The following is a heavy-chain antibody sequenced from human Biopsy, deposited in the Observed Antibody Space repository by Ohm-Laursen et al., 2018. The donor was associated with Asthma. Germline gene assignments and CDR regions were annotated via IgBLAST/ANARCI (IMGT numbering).Heavy chain of an antibody. J-gene: IGHJ6*02. Sequence: SLRLSCAASGFTFSSFGMHWVRQAPGKGLEWVALISNDGSDEYYADSVKGRCTISRDNSKNTLFLQMNSLRPEDTAVYYCAKVHGRFTTYNDFWGRQEDYYNGLDVWGHGTTVTVSS. CDR1: GFTFSSFG. CDR2: ISNDGSDE. D-gene: IGHD3-3*01. CDR3: AKVHGRFTTYNDFWGRQEDYYNGLDV. V-gene: IGHV3-30*18.